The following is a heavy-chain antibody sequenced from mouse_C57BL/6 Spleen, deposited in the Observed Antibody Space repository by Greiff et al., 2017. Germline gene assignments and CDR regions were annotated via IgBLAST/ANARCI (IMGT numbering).Heavy chain of an antibody. J-gene: IGHJ1*03. CDR2: IDPENGDT. CDR3: TTTKRGYFDV. CDR1: GFNIKDDY. Sequence: EVKVVESGAELVRPGASVKLSCTASGFNIKDDYMHWVKQRPERGLEWIGWIDPENGDTEYASKFQGKATITADTSSNTAYLQLSSLTSEDTAVYYCTTTKRGYFDVWGTGTTVTVSS. V-gene: IGHV14-4*01.